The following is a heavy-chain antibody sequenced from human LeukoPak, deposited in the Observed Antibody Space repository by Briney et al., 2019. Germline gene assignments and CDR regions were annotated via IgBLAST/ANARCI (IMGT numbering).Heavy chain of an antibody. D-gene: IGHD3-9*01. CDR3: AKDGGEYYDILTGYYPRLYYMDV. J-gene: IGHJ6*03. CDR2: INNSGGNT. CDR1: GFTFSTYG. Sequence: GGSLRLSCAASGFTFSTYGMSWVRQAPGKGLEWVSSINNSGGNTYYADSVKGRLTISRDNSKNTLYLQMNSLRAEDTAVYYCAKDGGEYYDILTGYYPRLYYMDVWGKGTTVTISS. V-gene: IGHV3-23*01.